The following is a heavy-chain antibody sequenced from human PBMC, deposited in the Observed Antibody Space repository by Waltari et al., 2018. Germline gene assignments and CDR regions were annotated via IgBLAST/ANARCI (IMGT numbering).Heavy chain of an antibody. J-gene: IGHJ3*02. Sequence: QVQLVQSGAEVKKPGSSVKVSCKASGGTFSSYTISWVRQAPGQGLEWMGRISPILGIANYAKKLQGRVTINADKSTSTAYMELSSLRSEDTAVYYCARDLTIIVGATTTDAFDIWGQGTMVTVSS. CDR3: ARDLTIIVGATTTDAFDI. V-gene: IGHV1-69*08. D-gene: IGHD1-26*01. CDR2: ISPILGIA. CDR1: GGTFSSYT.